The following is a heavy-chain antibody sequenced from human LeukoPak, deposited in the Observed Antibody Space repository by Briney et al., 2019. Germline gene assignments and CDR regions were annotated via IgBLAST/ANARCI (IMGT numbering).Heavy chain of an antibody. D-gene: IGHD2-15*01. CDR2: IKQDGSEK. CDR1: GFTFSSYS. V-gene: IGHV3-7*01. CDR3: ARGYDYGDY. Sequence: GGSLRLSCAASGFTFSSYSMSWVRQAPGKGLEWVANIKQDGSEKYYVDSVKGRFTISRDNAKNSLYLQMNSLRAEDTAVYYCARGYDYGDYWGQGTLVTVSS. J-gene: IGHJ4*02.